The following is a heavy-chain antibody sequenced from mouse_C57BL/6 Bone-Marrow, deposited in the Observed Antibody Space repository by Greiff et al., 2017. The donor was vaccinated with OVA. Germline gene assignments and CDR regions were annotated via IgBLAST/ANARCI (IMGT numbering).Heavy chain of an antibody. CDR1: GFTFSSYG. CDR2: ISSGGSYT. D-gene: IGHD2-4*01. V-gene: IGHV5-6*02. Sequence: DVKLVESGGDLVKPGGSLKLSCAASGFTFSSYGMSWVRQTPDKRLEWVATISSGGSYTYYPDSVKGRFTISRDNAKNTLYLQMSSLKSEDTAMYYCARRRLGAWFAYWGQGTLVTVSA. CDR3: ARRRLGAWFAY. J-gene: IGHJ3*01.